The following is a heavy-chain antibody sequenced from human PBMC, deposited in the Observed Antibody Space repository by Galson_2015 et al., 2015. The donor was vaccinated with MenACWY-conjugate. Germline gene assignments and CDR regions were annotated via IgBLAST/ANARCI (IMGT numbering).Heavy chain of an antibody. CDR3: ARDHIYCSSSRSCYTVFDY. J-gene: IGHJ4*02. Sequence: SLRLSCAASGFTFSIYSMNWVRQAPGKGLEWVSSISNDRRHIYYADSVTGRFTISRDNAKSSLHLQVNNLRVEDTAVYFCARDHIYCSSSRSCYTVFDYWAREPWSPSPQ. CDR2: ISNDRRHI. D-gene: IGHD6-13*01. CDR1: GFTFSIYS. V-gene: IGHV3-21*01.